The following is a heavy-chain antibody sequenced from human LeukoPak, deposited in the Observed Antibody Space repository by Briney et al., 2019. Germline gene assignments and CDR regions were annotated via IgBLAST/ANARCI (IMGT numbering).Heavy chain of an antibody. V-gene: IGHV4-39*01. CDR2: IYYSGST. D-gene: IGHD1-26*01. CDR3: ASLFRTYGIVGATRGHFDY. CDR1: GGSISSSSYY. J-gene: IGHJ4*02. Sequence: KSSETLSLTCTVSGGSISSSSYYWGWIRQPPGKGLEWIGSIYYSGSTYYNPSLKSRVTISVDTSKNQFSLKLSSVTAADTAVYYCASLFRTYGIVGATRGHFDYWGQGTLVTVSS.